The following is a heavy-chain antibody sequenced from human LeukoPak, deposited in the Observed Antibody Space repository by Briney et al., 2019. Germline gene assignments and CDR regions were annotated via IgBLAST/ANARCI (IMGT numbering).Heavy chain of an antibody. V-gene: IGHV3-23*01. CDR2: ISGSGGST. Sequence: GGSLRLSCAASGFTFSSYAMSWVRQAPGKGLEWVSAISGSGGSTYYTDSVKGRFTISRDNSKNTLYLQMNSLTADDTAIYYCARRRESGIGSLYYFGSWGQGTLVTVSS. CDR3: ARRRESGIGSLYYFGS. CDR1: GFTFSSYA. J-gene: IGHJ4*02. D-gene: IGHD1-14*01.